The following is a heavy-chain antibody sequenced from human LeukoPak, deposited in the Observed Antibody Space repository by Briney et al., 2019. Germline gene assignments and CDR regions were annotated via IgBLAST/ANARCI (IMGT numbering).Heavy chain of an antibody. CDR3: AREQRYYYDSSGYKYRNWFDP. CDR2: IYYSGST. J-gene: IGHJ5*02. D-gene: IGHD3-22*01. Sequence: SETLSLTCTVSGGSISSYYWSWIRQPPGKGLEWIGYIYYSGSTNYNPSLKSRVTISVDTSKNQFSLKLSSVTDADTAVYYCAREQRYYYDSSGYKYRNWFDPWGQGTLVTVSS. CDR1: GGSISSYY. V-gene: IGHV4-59*01.